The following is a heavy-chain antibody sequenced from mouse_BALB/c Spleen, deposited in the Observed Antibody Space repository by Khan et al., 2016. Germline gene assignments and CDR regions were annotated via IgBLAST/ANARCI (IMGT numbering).Heavy chain of an antibody. V-gene: IGHV3-2*02. Sequence: EVQLQESGPGLVKPSQSLSLTCTVTGYSITSDYAWNWIRQFPGDKLEWMAYINYSGGTSYNPSLKSRISITRDTSKNQFFLQLNSVTAEDTATDYCARDYYGSSFFDYWGQGTLVTVSA. CDR2: INYSGGT. CDR3: ARDYYGSSFFDY. CDR1: GYSITSDYA. D-gene: IGHD1-1*01. J-gene: IGHJ3*01.